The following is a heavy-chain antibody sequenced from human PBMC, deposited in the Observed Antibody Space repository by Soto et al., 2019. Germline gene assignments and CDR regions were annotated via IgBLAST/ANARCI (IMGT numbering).Heavy chain of an antibody. CDR1: GVSLRTTGVA. CDR2: IYWDDDK. CDR3: IQSRCGGDCLQSYASHYYYGLDV. J-gene: IGHJ6*02. V-gene: IGHV2-5*02. Sequence: SGPTLVNPTQTLTLTCTLSGVSLRTTGVAVGWIRQAPGKALEWLALIYWDDDKRYSPSLRSRLTISKDTSKNQVVLTMTNMDPADTATYYCIQSRCGGDCLQSYASHYYYGLDVWGQGTTVTVSS. D-gene: IGHD2-21*02.